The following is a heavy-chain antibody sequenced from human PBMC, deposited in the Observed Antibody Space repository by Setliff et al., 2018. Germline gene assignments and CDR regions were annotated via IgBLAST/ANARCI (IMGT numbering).Heavy chain of an antibody. V-gene: IGHV3-21*04. CDR2: ISSSSSHI. CDR1: GFTFSSYS. J-gene: IGHJ4*02. CDR3: MKKIIAGGGPPYDYFDY. D-gene: IGHD1-26*01. Sequence: GGSLRLSCAASGFTFSSYSMNWVRQAPGKGLEWVSSISSSSSHISYADSVKGRFTISRDNSKNTLFLQMNSLRADDTALYYCMKKIIAGGGPPYDYFDYWGQGTLVTVSS.